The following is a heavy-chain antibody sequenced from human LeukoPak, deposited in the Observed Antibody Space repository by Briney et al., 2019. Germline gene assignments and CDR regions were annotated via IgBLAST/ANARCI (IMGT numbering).Heavy chain of an antibody. J-gene: IGHJ3*02. V-gene: IGHV1-2*02. CDR2: INPNSGGT. D-gene: IGHD3-9*01. Sequence: GASVKVSCKASGYTFTGYYMHWVRQAPGQGLEWMGWINPNSGGTNYAQKFQGRVTMTRDTSISTAYMELSRLRSDDTAVYYCARGTYYDILTGLPAFDIWGQGTMVTVSS. CDR3: ARGTYYDILTGLPAFDI. CDR1: GYTFTGYY.